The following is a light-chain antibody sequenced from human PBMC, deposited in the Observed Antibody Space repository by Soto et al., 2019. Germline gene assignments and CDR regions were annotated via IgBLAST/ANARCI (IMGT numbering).Light chain of an antibody. CDR2: DTS. Sequence: EIVMTQSPATLSVSPGERATLSCRASQSVSSNLAWYQQKPGQAPRLLIYDTSTRATGIPARFSGGGSGTEFTLTISSLQSEDFAVYYCQRYNNWPRTFGQGTKVDIK. J-gene: IGKJ1*01. CDR1: QSVSSN. CDR3: QRYNNWPRT. V-gene: IGKV3-15*01.